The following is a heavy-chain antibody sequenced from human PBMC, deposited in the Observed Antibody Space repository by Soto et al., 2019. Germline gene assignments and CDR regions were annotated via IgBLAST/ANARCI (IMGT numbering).Heavy chain of an antibody. CDR1: GFTFSSYA. Sequence: GGSLRLSCAASGFTFSSYAMSWVRQAPGKGLEWVSAISGSGGSTYYADSVKGRFTISRDNSKNTLYLQMNSLRAEDTAVYYCATGGRGSGWYYFDYWGQGSLVTVSS. CDR3: ATGGRGSGWYYFDY. V-gene: IGHV3-23*01. D-gene: IGHD6-19*01. CDR2: ISGSGGST. J-gene: IGHJ4*02.